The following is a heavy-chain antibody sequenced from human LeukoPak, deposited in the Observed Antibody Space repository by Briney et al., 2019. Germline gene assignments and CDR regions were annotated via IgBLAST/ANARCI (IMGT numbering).Heavy chain of an antibody. J-gene: IGHJ4*02. V-gene: IGHV4-34*01. CDR1: RGSFSGYY. CDR3: AREPGLSEQRFDY. Sequence: PSETLSLTCAVYRGSFSGYYWSWIRQPPGKGLEWIGEINHSGSTNYNPSLQSRVSISVDASKNQFSLKLSSVTSAETAVYCCAREPGLSEQRFDYWGQGTLVTVP. CDR2: INHSGST. D-gene: IGHD1/OR15-1a*01.